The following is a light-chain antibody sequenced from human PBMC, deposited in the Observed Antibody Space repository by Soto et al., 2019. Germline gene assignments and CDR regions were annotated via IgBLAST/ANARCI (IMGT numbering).Light chain of an antibody. CDR1: SXDVDAYDF. Sequence: QSVLTQPLSVSGSPGQSVAISCTGTSXDVDAYDFVSWYQHHPGKAPKLIISEVSKRPSGVSHRFSGSKSGNTASLTISGLQAEDEADYFCCSFAGSFYVFGTGTKVNVL. CDR3: CSFAGSFYV. CDR2: EVS. J-gene: IGLJ1*01. V-gene: IGLV2-11*01.